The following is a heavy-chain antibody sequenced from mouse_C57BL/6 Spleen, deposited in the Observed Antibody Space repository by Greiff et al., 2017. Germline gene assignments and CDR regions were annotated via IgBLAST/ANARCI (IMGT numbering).Heavy chain of an antibody. Sequence: VQLQQSGPELVKPGASVKISCKASGYAFSSSWMNWVKQRPGKGLEWIGRIYPGDGDTKYNGKFKGKATLTADKSSSTAYMQLSSLTSEDSAVYFCARSMGAMDYWGQGTSVTVSS. CDR1: GYAFSSSW. J-gene: IGHJ4*01. CDR2: IYPGDGDT. CDR3: ARSMGAMDY. V-gene: IGHV1-82*01.